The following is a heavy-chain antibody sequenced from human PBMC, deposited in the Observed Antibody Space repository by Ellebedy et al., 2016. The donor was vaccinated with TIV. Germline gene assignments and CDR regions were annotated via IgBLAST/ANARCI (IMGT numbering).Heavy chain of an antibody. CDR2: INPNSGGT. V-gene: IGHV1-2*02. CDR3: ARSRHYYGSGSYNY. D-gene: IGHD3-10*01. J-gene: IGHJ4*02. Sequence: AASVKVSCKASGGTFSSYAISWVRQAPGQGLEWMGWINPNSGGTNYAQKFQGRVTMTRDTSISTAYMELSRLRSDDTAVYYCARSRHYYGSGSYNYWGQGTLVTVSS. CDR1: GGTFSSYA.